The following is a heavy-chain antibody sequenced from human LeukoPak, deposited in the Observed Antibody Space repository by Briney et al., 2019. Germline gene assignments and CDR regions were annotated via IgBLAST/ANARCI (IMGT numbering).Heavy chain of an antibody. V-gene: IGHV1-24*01. Sequence: ASVKVSCKVSGYTLTELSMHWVRQAPGKGLEWMGGFDLEDGETIYAQKFQGRVTMTEDTSTDTAYMELSSLRSEDTAVYYCATATQWLVRNGMDVWGQGTTVTVSS. J-gene: IGHJ6*02. CDR3: ATATQWLVRNGMDV. D-gene: IGHD6-19*01. CDR2: FDLEDGET. CDR1: GYTLTELS.